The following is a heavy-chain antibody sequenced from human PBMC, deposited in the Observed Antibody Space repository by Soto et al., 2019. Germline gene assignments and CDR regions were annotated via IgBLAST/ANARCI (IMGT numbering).Heavy chain of an antibody. D-gene: IGHD6-13*01. J-gene: IGHJ6*03. CDR2: ISAYNGNT. V-gene: IGHV1-18*01. Sequence: ASVKVSCKASGYTFTSYGISWLRQAPGQGLEWMGWISAYNGNTNYAQKLQGRVTMTTDTSTSTAYMELRSLRSDDTAVYYCARYHSSSWYGFSDDYYYMDVWGKGTTVTVSS. CDR1: GYTFTSYG. CDR3: ARYHSSSWYGFSDDYYYMDV.